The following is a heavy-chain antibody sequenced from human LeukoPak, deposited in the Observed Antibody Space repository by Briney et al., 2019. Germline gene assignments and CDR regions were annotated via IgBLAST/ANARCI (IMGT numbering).Heavy chain of an antibody. D-gene: IGHD2/OR15-2a*01. Sequence: GGSLRLSCAASGFTFSDYSMNWVRQAPGKGLEWVSSISSSSAYIYYADSVKGRFTISRDNAKNSVYLQMTSLRVEDTATYYCARGSSTSFDTTGYWGQGTPVTVSS. CDR1: GFTFSDYS. CDR3: ARGSSTSFDTTGY. J-gene: IGHJ4*02. CDR2: ISSSSAYI. V-gene: IGHV3-21*01.